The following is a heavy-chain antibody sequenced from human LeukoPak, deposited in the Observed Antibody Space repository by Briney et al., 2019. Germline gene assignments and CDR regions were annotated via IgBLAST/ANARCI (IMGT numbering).Heavy chain of an antibody. CDR1: GFNVSNNY. CDR2: IYYDGST. V-gene: IGHV3-66*02. D-gene: IGHD6-25*01. J-gene: IGHJ6*04. CDR3: EAGEDV. Sequence: GGSLKLTCAASGFNVSNNYVSWVRQAPGKGLEWISIIYYDGSTFYADSVKGRFTISRDISRNTVYLQMNSLRSEDTAVYYCEAGEDVWGEGTTVAVSS.